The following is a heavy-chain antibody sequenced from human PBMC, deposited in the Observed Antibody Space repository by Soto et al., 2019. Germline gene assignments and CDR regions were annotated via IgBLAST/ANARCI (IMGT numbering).Heavy chain of an antibody. CDR1: GFSFSSYG. V-gene: IGHV3-30*18. CDR2: ITYDGRDT. CDR3: AKDSVFEYSFGQHGFDS. Sequence: QEQLVESGGGVVQPGTSLRLSCGASGFSFSSYGMHWVRQAPGKGLEWVAFITYDGRDTYYVDSVKGRFTVSRHNSKNTLYLQMNSLKPEDTSIYYCAKDSVFEYSFGQHGFDSWGQGTLVTVSS. J-gene: IGHJ4*02. D-gene: IGHD4-4*01.